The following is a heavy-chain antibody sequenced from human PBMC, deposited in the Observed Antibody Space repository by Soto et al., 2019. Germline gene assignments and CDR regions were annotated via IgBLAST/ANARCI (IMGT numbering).Heavy chain of an antibody. V-gene: IGHV3-30-3*01. D-gene: IGHD5-18*01. Sequence: QVQLVESGGGVVQPGRSLRLSCAASGFTFSSYAMHWVRQAPGKGLEWVAVISYDGSNKYYADSVKGRFTISRDNSKNTLYLQMNSLRAEDTAVYYWARGRIQLYFDYWGQGTLVTVSS. CDR3: ARGRIQLYFDY. CDR1: GFTFSSYA. J-gene: IGHJ4*02. CDR2: ISYDGSNK.